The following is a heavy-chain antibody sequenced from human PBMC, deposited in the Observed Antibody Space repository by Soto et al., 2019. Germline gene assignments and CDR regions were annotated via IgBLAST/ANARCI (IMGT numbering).Heavy chain of an antibody. J-gene: IGHJ1*01. D-gene: IGHD1-26*01. CDR3: AMGRRRGYYGPLSQ. CDR1: GFHCRNYG. V-gene: IGHV3-21*01. Sequence: NPGGSLRLSCAVSGFHCRNYGTHLVRQAPGEGLECVSSVSKSDYTYYSDSVKGRFTISRYTPKNSVSLQMTTLRAEDTAVYYCAMGRRRGYYGPLSQWGQGTMVTVSS. CDR2: VSKSDYT.